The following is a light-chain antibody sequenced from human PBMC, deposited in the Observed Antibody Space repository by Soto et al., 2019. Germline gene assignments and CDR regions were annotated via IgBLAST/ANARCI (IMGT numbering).Light chain of an antibody. CDR3: QQYNDYSWT. CDR1: QSISIW. J-gene: IGKJ1*01. Sequence: DIQMTQSPSTLSASVGDRVSISCRASQSISIWLAGYQQKPGKAPKRLIYKASSLESGVPSRFSGSGSGTEFTLTIRSLQPDDFATYYCQQYNDYSWTFGQGTKVEIK. CDR2: KAS. V-gene: IGKV1-5*03.